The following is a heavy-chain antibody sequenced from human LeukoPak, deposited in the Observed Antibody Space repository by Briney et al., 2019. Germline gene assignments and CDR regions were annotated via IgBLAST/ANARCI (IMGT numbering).Heavy chain of an antibody. J-gene: IGHJ4*02. CDR2: IYYSGST. V-gene: IGHV4-30-4*01. CDR3: ARGPQYYYDSSGYYYGEDY. Sequence: PSETLSLTCTVSGGSISSGDYYWSWIRQPPGKGLEWIGDIYYSGSTYYNPSLKSRVTISVDTSKNQFSPKLSSATAADTAVYYCARGPQYYYDSSGYYYGEDYWGQGTLVTVSS. D-gene: IGHD3-22*01. CDR1: GGSISSGDYY.